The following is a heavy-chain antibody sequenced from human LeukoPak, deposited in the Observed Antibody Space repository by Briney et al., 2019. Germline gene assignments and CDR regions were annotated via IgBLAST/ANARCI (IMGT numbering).Heavy chain of an antibody. CDR1: GFTFSSYW. J-gene: IGHJ5*02. D-gene: IGHD3-22*01. Sequence: PGGSLRLSCAASGFTFSSYWMHWVRQAPGKGLVWVSRINSDGSSTSYADSVKGRFTISRDNAKNTLYLQMNSLRAEDTAVYYCAKDPNYDSSGYYPDPWGQGTPVTVSS. CDR2: INSDGSST. CDR3: AKDPNYDSSGYYPDP. V-gene: IGHV3-74*01.